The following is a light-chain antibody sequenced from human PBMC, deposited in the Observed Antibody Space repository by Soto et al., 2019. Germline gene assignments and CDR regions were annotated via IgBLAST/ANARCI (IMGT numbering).Light chain of an antibody. CDR1: QSVSSN. CDR2: GAS. J-gene: IGKJ1*01. CDR3: QQYNNWRT. Sequence: EIVMTQSPSTLSVSPGERATLSCRASQSVSSNLAWYQQKPGQAPRRLIYGASTRATGIPSRFSGSGSGTEFTLTISSLQSEDFAVYYCQQYNNWRTFGQGTKVDIK. V-gene: IGKV3-15*01.